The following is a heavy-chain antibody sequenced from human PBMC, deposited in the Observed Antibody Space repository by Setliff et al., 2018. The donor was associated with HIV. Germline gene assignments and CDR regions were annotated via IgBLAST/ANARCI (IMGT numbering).Heavy chain of an antibody. J-gene: IGHJ4*02. CDR3: AKTNGWFLIDY. Sequence: HPGGSLRLSCVASGFTFSSFAMHWVRQAPGKGLEWVSVISYDASRISYADSVKGRFTISRDNSRNTLFLQLNTLRPEDTAPYYCAKTNGWFLIDYWGQGTLVTVSS. V-gene: IGHV3-30*01. CDR1: GFTFSSFA. CDR2: ISYDASRI. D-gene: IGHD6-19*01.